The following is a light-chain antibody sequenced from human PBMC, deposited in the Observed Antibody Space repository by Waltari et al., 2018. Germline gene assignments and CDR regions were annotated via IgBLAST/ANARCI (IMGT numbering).Light chain of an antibody. CDR2: AAS. Sequence: DIQLTKSPSFLSASVGDRVTITCRASQGISSYLAWYQQKPGKATKLLIYAASTLQSGVPSRFSGSGSGTEFTLTISSLQPEDFATYYCQQLDSYPFTFGQGTKLEIK. CDR1: QGISSY. V-gene: IGKV1-9*01. J-gene: IGKJ2*01. CDR3: QQLDSYPFT.